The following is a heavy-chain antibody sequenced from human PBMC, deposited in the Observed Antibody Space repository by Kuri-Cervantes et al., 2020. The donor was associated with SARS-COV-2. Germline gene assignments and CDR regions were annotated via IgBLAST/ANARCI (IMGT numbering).Heavy chain of an antibody. D-gene: IGHD2-2*02. CDR1: GYTFTSYD. Sequence: ASVKVSCKASGYTFTSYDINWVRQATGQGLEWMGWMNPNSGNTGYAQKFQGRVTITRNTSISTAYMELSSLRSEDTAVYYCARGRKYCSSTSCYTVWYFDLWGRGTLVTVSS. J-gene: IGHJ2*01. CDR2: MNPNSGNT. CDR3: ARGRKYCSSTSCYTVWYFDL. V-gene: IGHV1-8*03.